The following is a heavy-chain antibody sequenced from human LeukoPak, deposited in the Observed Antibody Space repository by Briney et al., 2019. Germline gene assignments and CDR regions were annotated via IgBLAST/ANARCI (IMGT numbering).Heavy chain of an antibody. V-gene: IGHV5-51*01. CDR1: GYSFTSYW. D-gene: IGHD3-22*01. J-gene: IGHJ1*01. Sequence: GESLKISCKGSGYSFTSYWFGWVRQMPGKGLEWMGIIYPGDSDTRYCPSFQGQVTISVDKSISTAYLQWSSLKASDTAMYYCARRDYYDSSGYYEYFQHWGQGTLVTVSS. CDR3: ARRDYYDSSGYYEYFQH. CDR2: IYPGDSDT.